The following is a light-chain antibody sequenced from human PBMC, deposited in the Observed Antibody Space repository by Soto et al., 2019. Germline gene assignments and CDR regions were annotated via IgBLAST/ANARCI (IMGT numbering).Light chain of an antibody. CDR3: QQRMSWPIT. J-gene: IGKJ5*01. CDR2: DAS. CDR1: QSVNNY. Sequence: EIVLTQSPATLSLSPGERATLSCRASQSVNNYLIWYQQKPGQAPRLLISDASTRATGIPTRFSGSGSGTDFTLTISSLEPEDFAVYYCQQRMSWPITFGQGTRLEIK. V-gene: IGKV3-11*01.